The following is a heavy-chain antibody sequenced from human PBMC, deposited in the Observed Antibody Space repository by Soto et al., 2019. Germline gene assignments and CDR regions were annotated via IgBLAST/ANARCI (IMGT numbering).Heavy chain of an antibody. D-gene: IGHD3-10*01. Sequence: EVQLLESGGGLVQPGGSLRLSCAVSGFTLSSYAMSWVRQAPGKGLEWVSAISGSGANTYYADSVKGRFSISRDKPKNTLLLQMSSLRAEDTAVYYCAKGGISLVRGSFDYWGQGTLVTVSS. V-gene: IGHV3-23*01. CDR3: AKGGISLVRGSFDY. CDR2: ISGSGANT. J-gene: IGHJ4*02. CDR1: GFTLSSYA.